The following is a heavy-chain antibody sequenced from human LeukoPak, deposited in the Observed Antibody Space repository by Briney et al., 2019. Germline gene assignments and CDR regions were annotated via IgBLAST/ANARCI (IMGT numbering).Heavy chain of an antibody. CDR3: ARVGVTFGGLITPFDY. V-gene: IGHV1-18*01. CDR2: ISAYNGNT. CDR1: GYTFTSYG. J-gene: IGHJ4*02. Sequence: ASVKVSCKASGYTFTSYGISWVRQAPGQGLEWMGWISAYNGNTNYAQKLQGRVTMTTDTSTSTAYMELSSLRSEDTAVYYCARVGVTFGGLITPFDYWGQGTLVTVSS. D-gene: IGHD3-16*02.